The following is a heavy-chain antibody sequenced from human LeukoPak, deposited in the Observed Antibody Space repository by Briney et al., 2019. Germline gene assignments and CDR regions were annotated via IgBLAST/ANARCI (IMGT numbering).Heavy chain of an antibody. V-gene: IGHV4-39*01. D-gene: IGHD3-10*02. CDR3: ARHRVRYYVH. Sequence: PSETLSLTCTVSGGSISSSYSYWGWIRQPPGKGLEWIGNIYYSGSTYYNPSLKSRVTISVDTSKNQFSLKLSSVTAADTAVYYCARHRVRYYVHWGQGTLVTVSS. CDR1: GGSISSSYSY. CDR2: IYYSGST. J-gene: IGHJ4*02.